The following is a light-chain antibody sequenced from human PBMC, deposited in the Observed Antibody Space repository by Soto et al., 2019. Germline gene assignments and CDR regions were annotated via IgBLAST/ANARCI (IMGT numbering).Light chain of an antibody. V-gene: IGLV4-69*01. CDR1: SGHSSYA. Sequence: QLVLTQSPSASASLGASVKFTCTLSSGHSSYAIAWHQQQPEKGPRYLMKLNSDGSHNKGDGIPDRFSGSSSGAERYLTISSLQSEDEADYYCQTWGTGIVVFGGGTNLTVL. CDR3: QTWGTGIVV. J-gene: IGLJ2*01. CDR2: LNSDGSH.